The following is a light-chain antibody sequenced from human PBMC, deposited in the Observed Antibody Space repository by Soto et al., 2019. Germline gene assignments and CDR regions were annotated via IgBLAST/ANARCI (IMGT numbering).Light chain of an antibody. CDR1: QAIRSH. V-gene: IGKV1-39*01. CDR3: QQGYSALWT. CDR2: AAS. Sequence: DIQMTQSPSPLSASIGDRVTISCRASQAIRSHLSWYQQKPGKAPELLIYAASNLQSGVPSRFSGGGSGTDFTLTINSLQPEDFATYFCQQGYSALWTFGQGTKVDIK. J-gene: IGKJ1*01.